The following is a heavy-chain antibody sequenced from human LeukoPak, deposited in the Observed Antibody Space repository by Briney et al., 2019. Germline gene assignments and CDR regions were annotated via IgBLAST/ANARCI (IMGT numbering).Heavy chain of an antibody. Sequence: SETLSLTCAVYGGSFSGYYWSWIRQPPGKGLEWIGEINHSGSTNYNPSLKSRVTISVDTSKNQFSLKLSSVTAADPAVYYCARGRGYCSGGSCYGYYYYYMDVWGKGTTVTVSS. CDR3: ARGRGYCSGGSCYGYYYYYMDV. CDR2: INHSGST. D-gene: IGHD2-15*01. CDR1: GGSFSGYY. V-gene: IGHV4-34*01. J-gene: IGHJ6*03.